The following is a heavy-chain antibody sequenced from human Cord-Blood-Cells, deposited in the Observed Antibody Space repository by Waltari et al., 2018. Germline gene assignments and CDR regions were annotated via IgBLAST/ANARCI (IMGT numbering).Heavy chain of an antibody. D-gene: IGHD3-22*01. Sequence: QVQLVQSGAEVKKPGAPVKVSCKASGYTFTSYGISWVRQAPGQGLEWMGWISAYNGNTNYAQKLQGRVTMTTDTSTSTAYMELRSLRSDDTAVYYCARVYYYDSSGYYPPDYWGQGTLVTVSS. CDR3: ARVYYYDSSGYYPPDY. CDR1: GYTFTSYG. V-gene: IGHV1-18*01. J-gene: IGHJ4*02. CDR2: ISAYNGNT.